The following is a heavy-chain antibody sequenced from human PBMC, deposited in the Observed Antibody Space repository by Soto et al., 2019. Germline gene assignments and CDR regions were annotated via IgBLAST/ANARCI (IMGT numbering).Heavy chain of an antibody. Sequence: GGSLRLSCAASGFTFSSYAMSWVRQAPGKGLEWVSAISGSGGSTYYADSVKGRFTISRDNSKNTLYLQMNSLRAEDTAVYYCAKALRITIFGVVDGTDYFDYWGQGTLVTVSS. V-gene: IGHV3-23*01. CDR1: GFTFSSYA. CDR3: AKALRITIFGVVDGTDYFDY. D-gene: IGHD3-3*01. J-gene: IGHJ4*02. CDR2: ISGSGGST.